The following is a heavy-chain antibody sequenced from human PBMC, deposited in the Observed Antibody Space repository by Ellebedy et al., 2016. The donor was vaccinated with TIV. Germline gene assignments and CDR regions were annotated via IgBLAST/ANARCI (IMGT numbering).Heavy chain of an antibody. Sequence: MPSETLSLTCTVSGGSISSYYWSWIRQPPGKGLEWIGYIYYSGSTNYNPSLKSRVTISVDTSKNQFSLKLSSVTAADTAVYYCARVLAAAGYRTTYNWFDPWGQGTLVTVSS. CDR1: GGSISSYY. CDR2: IYYSGST. J-gene: IGHJ5*02. V-gene: IGHV4-59*01. D-gene: IGHD6-13*01. CDR3: ARVLAAAGYRTTYNWFDP.